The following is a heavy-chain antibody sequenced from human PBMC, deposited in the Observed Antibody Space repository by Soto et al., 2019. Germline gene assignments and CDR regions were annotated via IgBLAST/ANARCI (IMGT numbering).Heavy chain of an antibody. J-gene: IGHJ3*02. Sequence: GGSLRLSCAASGFTFSSYAMSWVRQAPGKGLEWVSAISGSGGSTYYADSVKGRFTISRDNSKNTLYLQMNSLRAEDTAVYYCAKYPAALLWFGEFRGAFDIWGQGTMVTVSS. CDR2: ISGSGGST. D-gene: IGHD3-10*01. CDR3: AKYPAALLWFGEFRGAFDI. CDR1: GFTFSSYA. V-gene: IGHV3-23*01.